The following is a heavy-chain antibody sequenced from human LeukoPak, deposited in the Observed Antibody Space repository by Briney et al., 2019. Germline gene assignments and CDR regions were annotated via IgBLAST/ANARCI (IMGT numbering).Heavy chain of an antibody. Sequence: GGSLRHSCAASGFTFSSYGMHWVRQAPGKGLEWVAVIWYDGSNKYYADSVKGRFTISRDNSKNTLYLQMNSLRAEDAAVYYCAKDPRGSYSRDYYYYMDXWGXGTTVTV. CDR2: IWYDGSNK. CDR1: GFTFSSYG. D-gene: IGHD1-26*01. V-gene: IGHV3-33*06. CDR3: AKDPRGSYSRDYYYYMDX. J-gene: IGHJ6*03.